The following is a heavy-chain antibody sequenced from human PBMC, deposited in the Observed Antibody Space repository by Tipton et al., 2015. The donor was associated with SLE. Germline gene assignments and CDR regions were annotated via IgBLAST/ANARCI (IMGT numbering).Heavy chain of an antibody. CDR1: GFSLSNYE. V-gene: IGHV3-48*03. J-gene: IGHJ4*02. CDR3: AKEGDIAMYLFDS. D-gene: IGHD3-10*02. CDR2: ISSRAGTT. Sequence: SLRLSCEASGFSLSNYEMNWVRQAPGQGLQWVSHISSRAGTTYYADSVKGRFTISRDNAKNSLYLQMNSLRPEDTALYYCAKEGDIAMYLFDSWGQGTLVTVSS.